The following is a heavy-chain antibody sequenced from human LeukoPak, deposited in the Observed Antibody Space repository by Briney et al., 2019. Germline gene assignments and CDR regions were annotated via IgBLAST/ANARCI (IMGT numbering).Heavy chain of an antibody. J-gene: IGHJ4*02. CDR1: GGSISSYY. Sequence: PSETLSLTCTVSGGSISSYYWSWIRQPAGKGLEWIGRIYTSGSTNYTPSLKSRVTMSVDTSKNQFSLKLSSVTAADTAVYYCARGGADYDILTGYEYWGQGTLVTVSS. CDR2: IYTSGST. CDR3: ARGGADYDILTGYEY. D-gene: IGHD3-9*01. V-gene: IGHV4-4*07.